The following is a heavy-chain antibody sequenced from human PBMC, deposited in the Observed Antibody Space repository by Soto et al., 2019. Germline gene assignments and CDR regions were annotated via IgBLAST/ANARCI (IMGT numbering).Heavy chain of an antibody. V-gene: IGHV3-48*02. J-gene: IGHJ4*02. CDR2: ITSDRKTI. CDR3: ARSVEGHFDY. D-gene: IGHD6-19*01. Sequence: EVQLVESGGGLVQPGGSLRLSCEASGFTLSIYSMNWVRQPPGKGLEWVSYITSDRKTIHYADSVKGRVTISRDNAKNSLYLQMSSLRDEDTAIYYCARSVEGHFDYWGQGTLVTVSS. CDR1: GFTLSIYS.